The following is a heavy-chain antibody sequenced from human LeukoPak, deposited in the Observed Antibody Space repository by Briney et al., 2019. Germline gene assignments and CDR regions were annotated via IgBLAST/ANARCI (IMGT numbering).Heavy chain of an antibody. CDR1: GGTFNSYA. CDR2: VIPIFSTT. J-gene: IGHJ4*02. Sequence: SVKVSCKASGGTFNSYAISWVRQAPGQGLEWMGAVIPIFSTTNYAQRFQGRVAITTDESTNTAYMELTSLKSEDTAVYYCARAPPKQLLHLYWGQGTLVTVSS. CDR3: ARAPPKQLLHLY. V-gene: IGHV1-69*05. D-gene: IGHD6-13*01.